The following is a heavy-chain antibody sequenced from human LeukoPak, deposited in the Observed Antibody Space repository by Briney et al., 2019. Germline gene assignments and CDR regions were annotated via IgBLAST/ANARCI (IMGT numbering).Heavy chain of an antibody. Sequence: SETLSLTCAVYGGSFSGYYWSWIRQPPGKGLEWIGEINHSGSTNYNPSLKSRVTISVDTSKNQFSLKLSSVTAADTAVYYCAREIGYSYGYRHFDYWGQGTLVTVSS. CDR2: INHSGST. CDR1: GGSFSGYY. V-gene: IGHV4-34*01. CDR3: AREIGYSYGYRHFDY. J-gene: IGHJ4*02. D-gene: IGHD5-18*01.